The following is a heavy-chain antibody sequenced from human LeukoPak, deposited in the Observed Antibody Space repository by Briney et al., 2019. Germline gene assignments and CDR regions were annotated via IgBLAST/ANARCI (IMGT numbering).Heavy chain of an antibody. CDR3: AGDPNNVVNVRYYFDG. CDR2: INDRGIT. J-gene: IGHJ4*02. V-gene: IGHV4-34*01. D-gene: IGHD2-21*01. CDR1: GGAFSGYH. Sequence: SETLSLTCAVYGGAFSGYHWEWVRQAPGKGLEWIVEINDRGITNYNPSLKSPVTTAVDASKKQFPLQLKSVAAADTAVYYCAGDPNNVVNVRYYFDGWGKGTLVTVSS.